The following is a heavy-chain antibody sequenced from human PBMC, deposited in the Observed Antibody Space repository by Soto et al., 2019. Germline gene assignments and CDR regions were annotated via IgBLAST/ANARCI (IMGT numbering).Heavy chain of an antibody. CDR2: IIPISGTA. J-gene: IGHJ6*04. D-gene: IGHD2-2*01. Sequence: QVQLVQSGAEVKKPGSSVKVSCKASGGTFSSYAISWVRQAPGQGLEWMGGIIPISGTANYAQKFQGRVTITADESTSTVYMELSRLRSEDTAVYFCARSHGSSTSLEIYYYYYYGMDVWGKGTTVTVSS. CDR3: ARSHGSSTSLEIYYYYYYGMDV. CDR1: GGTFSSYA. V-gene: IGHV1-69*01.